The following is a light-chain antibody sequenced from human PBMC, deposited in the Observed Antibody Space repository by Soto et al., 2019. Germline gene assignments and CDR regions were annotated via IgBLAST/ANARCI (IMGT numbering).Light chain of an antibody. Sequence: DVQLTQSPSFLAASVGDRLTITCRASQDIKRLLAWYQQKPGKAPKLLIYTISTLQSGVPSRFSGSGSGTEFTLTISSLQPDDFATYYCQQVNTYPVTFGGGTKVEI. CDR3: QQVNTYPVT. CDR1: QDIKRL. V-gene: IGKV1-9*01. CDR2: TIS. J-gene: IGKJ4*01.